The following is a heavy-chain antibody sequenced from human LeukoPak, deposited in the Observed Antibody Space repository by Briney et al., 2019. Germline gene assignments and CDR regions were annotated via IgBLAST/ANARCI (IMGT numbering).Heavy chain of an antibody. CDR3: ARSPYCGGDCYSEGFDY. J-gene: IGHJ4*02. V-gene: IGHV3-21*01. CDR1: GFTFRTYS. Sequence: GGSLRLSCAASGFTFRTYSINWVRQAPGKGLEWVSSISSSSSYIYYADSVKGRFTISRDNSKNSLYLQMNSLRAEDTAVYYCARSPYCGGDCYSEGFDYWGQGTLVTVSS. D-gene: IGHD2-21*02. CDR2: ISSSSSYI.